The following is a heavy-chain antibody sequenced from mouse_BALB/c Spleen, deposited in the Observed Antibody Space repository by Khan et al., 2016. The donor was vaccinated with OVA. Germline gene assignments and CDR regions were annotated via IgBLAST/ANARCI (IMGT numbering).Heavy chain of an antibody. CDR2: ISSGGDYT. J-gene: IGHJ3*01. CDR3: ARHNYGPFAY. Sequence: EVELVESGGDLVKPGGSLKLSCSVSGFTFSTFAMSWVRQTPEKRLEWVATISSGGDYTYYPDSVTGRFTISRDNAKNTLYLQMSSLRYEDTAMYYCARHNYGPFAYWGQGTLVTVSA. V-gene: IGHV5-9-3*01. D-gene: IGHD1-1*01. CDR1: GFTFSTFA.